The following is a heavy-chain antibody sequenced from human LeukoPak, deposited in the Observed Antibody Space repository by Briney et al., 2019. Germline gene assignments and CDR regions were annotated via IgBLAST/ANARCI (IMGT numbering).Heavy chain of an antibody. CDR2: INHSGST. V-gene: IGHV4-4*02. J-gene: IGHJ4*02. Sequence: SGTLSLTCAVSGGSISSSNWWSWVRQPPGKGLEWIGEINHSGSTNYNPSLKSRVTISVDTSKNQFSLKLSSVTAADTAVYYCARGGTAMVTANDYWGQGTLVTVSS. CDR1: GGSISSSNW. D-gene: IGHD5-18*01. CDR3: ARGGTAMVTANDY.